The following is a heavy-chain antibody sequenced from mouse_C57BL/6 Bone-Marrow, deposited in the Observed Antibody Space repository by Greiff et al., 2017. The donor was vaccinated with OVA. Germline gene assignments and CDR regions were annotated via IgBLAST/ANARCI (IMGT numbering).Heavy chain of an antibody. Sequence: QVQLQQPGAELVKPGASVKLSCKASGYTFTSYWMHWVKQRPGQGLEWIGMIHPNSGSTNYNEKFKSKATLTVDKSSSTAYMQLSSLTSEDSAVYYCARGRIYYGNFFHYWGQGTTLTVSS. CDR2: IHPNSGST. CDR1: GYTFTSYW. V-gene: IGHV1-64*01. CDR3: ARGRIYYGNFFHY. J-gene: IGHJ2*01. D-gene: IGHD2-1*01.